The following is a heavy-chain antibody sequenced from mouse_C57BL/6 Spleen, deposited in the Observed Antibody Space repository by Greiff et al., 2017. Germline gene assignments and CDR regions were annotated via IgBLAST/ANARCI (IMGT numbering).Heavy chain of an antibody. D-gene: IGHD2-4*01. CDR1: GFTFSDYG. Sequence: VQLKESGGGLVKPGGSLKLSCAASGFTFSDYGMHWVRQAPEKGLEWVAYISSGSSTIYYAATVKGRFTISRDNAKNTLFLQMTRLRAEDTAMYYCASPYYDYDVGYWGQGTTLTVSS. J-gene: IGHJ2*01. CDR3: ASPYYDYDVGY. CDR2: ISSGSSTI. V-gene: IGHV5-17*01.